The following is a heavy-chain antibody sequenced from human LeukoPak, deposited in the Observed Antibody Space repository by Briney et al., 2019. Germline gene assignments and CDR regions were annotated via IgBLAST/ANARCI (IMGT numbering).Heavy chain of an antibody. Sequence: SETLSLTCAVYGGSFGGYYWTWIRQSPGKGLEWIGEINHSGTTNYNPSLKSRVTISIDTSKNQFSLKLSSVTAADTAVYYCAREMAAAVPFDYWGQGTLVTVSS. V-gene: IGHV4-34*01. J-gene: IGHJ4*02. CDR3: AREMAAAVPFDY. CDR2: INHSGTT. CDR1: GGSFGGYY. D-gene: IGHD6-13*01.